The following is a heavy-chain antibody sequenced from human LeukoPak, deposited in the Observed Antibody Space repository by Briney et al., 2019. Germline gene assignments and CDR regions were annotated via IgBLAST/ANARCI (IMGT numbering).Heavy chain of an antibody. V-gene: IGHV4-34*01. CDR2: INHSGST. Sequence: SETLSLTRAVYGGSFSGYYWSWIRQPPGKGLEWIGEINHSGSTNYNPSLKSRVTISVDTSKNQFSLKLSSVTAADTAVYYCVRWGPGVEMATTTDYWGQGTLVTVSS. J-gene: IGHJ4*02. D-gene: IGHD5-24*01. CDR3: VRWGPGVEMATTTDY. CDR1: GGSFSGYY.